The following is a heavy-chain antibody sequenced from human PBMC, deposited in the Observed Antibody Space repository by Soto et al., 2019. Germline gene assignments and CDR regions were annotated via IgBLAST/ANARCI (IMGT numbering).Heavy chain of an antibody. V-gene: IGHV3-21*01. CDR1: GFTFISYS. CDR2: ISGSSSFI. J-gene: IGHJ4*02. Sequence: EVQLVESGGGLVKPGGSLRLSCAASGFTFISYSMNWVRQAPGKGLEWVSSISGSSSFIYYADSVKGRFTISRDNAKNSLYLQMNSLRAEDTAVYYCARDLVIAAAGTELSDYWGQGTLVTVSS. D-gene: IGHD6-13*01. CDR3: ARDLVIAAAGTELSDY.